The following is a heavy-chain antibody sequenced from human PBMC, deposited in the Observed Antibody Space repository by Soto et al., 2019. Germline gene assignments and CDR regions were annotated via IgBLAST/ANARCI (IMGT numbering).Heavy chain of an antibody. CDR3: ARSTREDIVVVPAAMTPHFDY. CDR2: IYPGDSDT. CDR1: GYSFTSYW. D-gene: IGHD2-2*01. V-gene: IGHV5-51*01. J-gene: IGHJ4*02. Sequence: GESLKISCKGSGYSFTSYWIGWVRQMPGKGLEWMGIIYPGDSDTRYSPSFQGQVTISADKSISTAYLQWSSLKASDTAMYYCARSTREDIVVVPAAMTPHFDYWGQGTLVTVSS.